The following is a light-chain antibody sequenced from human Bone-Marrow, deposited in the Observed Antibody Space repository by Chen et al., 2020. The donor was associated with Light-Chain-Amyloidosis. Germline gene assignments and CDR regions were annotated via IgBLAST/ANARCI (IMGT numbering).Light chain of an antibody. V-gene: IGLV3-9*01. CDR2: RDN. CDR1: DIGSEN. J-gene: IGLJ2*01. Sequence: SYELSQPDSMSVALGQTARIPCGAKDIGSENVHWYQQKPGRAPVLVMYRDNNRPSGIPERFSGSNSGNTATLTIYRAQDGDEADYYCQVWARSAVVFGGGTKLTVL. CDR3: QVWARSAVV.